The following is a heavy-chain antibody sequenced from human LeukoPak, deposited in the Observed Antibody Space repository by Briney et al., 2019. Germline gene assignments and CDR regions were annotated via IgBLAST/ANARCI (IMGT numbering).Heavy chain of an antibody. J-gene: IGHJ4*02. CDR3: ARVSSGYYQYYFDY. CDR1: GFTFSSYW. Sequence: PGGSLRLSCAASGFTFSSYWMSWVRQAPGKGLEWVANIKQDGSEKYYVDSVKGRFTISRDNAKNSLYLQMNSLRAEDTAVYYCARVSSGYYQYYFDYRGQGTLVTVSS. D-gene: IGHD3-22*01. V-gene: IGHV3-7*01. CDR2: IKQDGSEK.